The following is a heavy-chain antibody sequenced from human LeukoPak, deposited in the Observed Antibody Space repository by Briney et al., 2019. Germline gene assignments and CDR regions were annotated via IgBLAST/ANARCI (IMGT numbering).Heavy chain of an antibody. CDR3: VSCYSDAFDI. CDR2: ISSTGVYI. D-gene: IGHD2-15*01. J-gene: IGHJ3*02. Sequence: GGSLRLSCSASGFTFSRYAMNWVRQAPGKGLEWVSSISSTGVYIDYADSVKGRFTISRDNAKNSLFLQMNSLRAEDTAVYYCVSCYSDAFDIWGQGTMVTVSS. V-gene: IGHV3-21*01. CDR1: GFTFSRYA.